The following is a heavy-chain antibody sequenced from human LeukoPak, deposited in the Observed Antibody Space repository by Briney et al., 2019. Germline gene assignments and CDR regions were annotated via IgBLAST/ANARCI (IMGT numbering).Heavy chain of an antibody. V-gene: IGHV5-51*01. CDR2: IDPDDSDT. CDR1: GYSFTSYW. Sequence: GASLKISCEGFGYSFTSYWYGWLRQLPGKGLEWMGIIDPDDSDTRYSPSFQGQVTISADKSINPAYLQWSRVKASDTAMFFCARLVGDSDTTRLDYWGQGTLVTVSS. J-gene: IGHJ4*02. CDR3: ARLVGDSDTTRLDY. D-gene: IGHD3-10*01.